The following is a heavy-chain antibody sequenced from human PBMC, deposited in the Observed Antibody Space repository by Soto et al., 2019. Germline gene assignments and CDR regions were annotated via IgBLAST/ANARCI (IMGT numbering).Heavy chain of an antibody. CDR1: GGSISSYY. CDR2: IYYSGST. D-gene: IGHD3-3*01. V-gene: IGHV4-59*01. J-gene: IGHJ4*02. Sequence: PSETLSLTCTVSGGSISSYYWNWIRQPPGKGLEWIGYIYYSGSTNYNPSLKSRVTMSIDTSKNQFSLKLSSVTAADTAVYYCARLPITIFGVVSLPYYFDYWGQGTLVTVSS. CDR3: ARLPITIFGVVSLPYYFDY.